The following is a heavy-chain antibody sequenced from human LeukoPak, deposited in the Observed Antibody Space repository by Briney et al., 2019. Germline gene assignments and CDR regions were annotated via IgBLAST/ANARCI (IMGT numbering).Heavy chain of an antibody. CDR2: INPNSCGT. CDR1: RYTFIGYY. V-gene: IGHV1-2*02. D-gene: IGHD5-24*01. J-gene: IGHJ4*02. Sequence: ASVKVSCKASRYTFIGYYIHWVRQAPGPRLEWVGWINPNSCGTNYSQKFQGRATMTRDTSISTAYMDLSRLRSDDTAVYYCARLTGARAATIVYWGQGTLVTVSS. CDR3: ARLTGARAATIVY.